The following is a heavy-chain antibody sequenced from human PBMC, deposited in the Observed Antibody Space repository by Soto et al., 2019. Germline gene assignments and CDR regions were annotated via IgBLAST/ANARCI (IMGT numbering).Heavy chain of an antibody. CDR3: ARGDWPTQMDV. V-gene: IGHV4-31*03. CDR1: GGSIIGGTYY. CDR2: IYFSGST. J-gene: IGHJ6*02. Sequence: PLEILSLTCTVSGGSIIGGTYYWSWIRQPPGQGLEWIGYIYFSGSTYYNPSLKSRVIISVDTSKNQFSLRLSSVTAADTAVYYCARGDWPTQMDVWGQGTTVTVSS. D-gene: IGHD2-21*01.